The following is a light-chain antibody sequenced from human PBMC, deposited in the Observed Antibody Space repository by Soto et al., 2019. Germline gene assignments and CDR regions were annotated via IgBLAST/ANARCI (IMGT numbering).Light chain of an antibody. CDR3: SSYAGSNNFDVV. Sequence: QSALTQPPSASGSPGQSVTISCTGTSSDVGGYNYVSWYQQNPGKAPQLMIYEFSKRPSGVPDRFSGSKSGNTASLTVSGLQAEDEADYYCSSYAGSNNFDVVFGGGTKLTVL. J-gene: IGLJ2*01. V-gene: IGLV2-8*01. CDR2: EFS. CDR1: SSDVGGYNY.